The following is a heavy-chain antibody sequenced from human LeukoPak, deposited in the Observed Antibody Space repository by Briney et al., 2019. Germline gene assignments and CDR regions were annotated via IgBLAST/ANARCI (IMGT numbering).Heavy chain of an antibody. D-gene: IGHD6-19*01. CDR1: GFTFSDYG. J-gene: IGHJ4*02. CDR2: ISGSGIST. Sequence: GGSLRLSCAAAGFTFSDYGMNWVRQAPGKGLEWVSGISGSGISTYYADSVKGRFTISRDNSKNTLYLQMNSLRAEDTAVYYCAKGYYSSGWYYDYWGQGTLVTVSS. CDR3: AKGYYSSGWYYDY. V-gene: IGHV3-23*01.